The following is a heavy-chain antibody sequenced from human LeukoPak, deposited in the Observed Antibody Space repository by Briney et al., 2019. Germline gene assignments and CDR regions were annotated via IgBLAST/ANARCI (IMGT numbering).Heavy chain of an antibody. V-gene: IGHV4-30-4*08. CDR1: GGSISSGDYY. CDR2: IYYSGST. J-gene: IGHJ6*03. Sequence: SETLSLTCTVSGGSISSGDYYWSWIRQPPGKGLEWIGYIYYSGSTYYNPSLKSRVTISVDTSKNQFSLKLSSVTAADTAVYYCASSIVVVPAAMDYYYMDAWGKGPTVTVSS. CDR3: ASSIVVVPAAMDYYYMDA. D-gene: IGHD2-2*01.